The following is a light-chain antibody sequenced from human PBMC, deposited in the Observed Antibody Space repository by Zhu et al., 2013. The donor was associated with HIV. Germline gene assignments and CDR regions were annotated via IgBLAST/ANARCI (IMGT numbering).Light chain of an antibody. V-gene: IGKV4-1*01. J-gene: IGKJ2*01. CDR2: WAS. CDR1: QSLLYSSNNRNY. CDR3: QQYYSGPRT. Sequence: DIVMTQSPDSLTVSLGERATINCKSSQSLLYSSNNRNYLAWYQRKPGQPPKLLIYWASTREPGVPERFVGSGSGTDFTLTISSLQAEDVAVYYCQQYYSGPRTFGPGDQAGDQT.